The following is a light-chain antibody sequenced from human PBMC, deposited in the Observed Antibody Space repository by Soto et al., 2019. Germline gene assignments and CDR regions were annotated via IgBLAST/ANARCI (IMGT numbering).Light chain of an antibody. CDR1: QGISSY. CDR3: QQYNSYPWT. V-gene: IGKV1-9*01. J-gene: IGKJ1*01. CDR2: AAS. Sequence: IKLNQSPSSLSAYVGDRVTITCRASQGISSYLAWYQQKPGKAPKLLIYAASTLQSGVPSRFSGSGSGTDFTLTISSLQPDDFATYYCQQYNSYPWTFGQGTKVDI.